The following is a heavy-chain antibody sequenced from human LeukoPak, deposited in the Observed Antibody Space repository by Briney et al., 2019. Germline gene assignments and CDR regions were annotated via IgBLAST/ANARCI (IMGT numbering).Heavy chain of an antibody. V-gene: IGHV3-23*01. CDR1: GFSFNNCA. Sequence: GGSLRLSCAASGFSFNNCAMTWVRQAPGKGLEGVSTIVGDGSKTYYADSVKGRVTISSDNSRTLLFLHMNSLRAEDTAVYYCAKQPYNFYYLDVWGEGTTVTVSS. CDR2: IVGDGSKT. D-gene: IGHD2-21*01. J-gene: IGHJ6*03. CDR3: AKQPYNFYYLDV.